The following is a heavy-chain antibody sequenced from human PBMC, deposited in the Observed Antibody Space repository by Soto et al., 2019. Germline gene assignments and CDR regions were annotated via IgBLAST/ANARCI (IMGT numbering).Heavy chain of an antibody. CDR3: GRGRSGELVVFY. CDR1: GYTFTGYY. J-gene: IGHJ4*02. D-gene: IGHD1-7*01. CDR2: ISPTTGGT. V-gene: IGHV1-2*02. Sequence: QVQLVQSGAEVKKSGASVKVSCNASGYTFTGYYIHWVRQAPGQGLEWMGEISPTTGGTKYAQKFQGRVTMTRDTSITTVYMELSNLSPDDTAVYYCGRGRSGELVVFYWGQGTLVTVYS.